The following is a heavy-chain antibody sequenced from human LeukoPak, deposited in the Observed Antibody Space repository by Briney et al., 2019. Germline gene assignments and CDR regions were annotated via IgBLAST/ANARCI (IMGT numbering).Heavy chain of an antibody. CDR1: GYTFTSYY. CDR2: INPSGGST. V-gene: IGHV1-46*01. J-gene: IGHJ4*02. Sequence: ASVKVSCKASGYTFTSYYMHWVRQAPGQGLEWMGIINPSGGSTSYAQKFQGRVTMTRDTSISTAYMELSRLRSDDTAVYYCARDQGSCSGGSCLYYFDYWGQGTLVTVSP. CDR3: ARDQGSCSGGSCLYYFDY. D-gene: IGHD2-15*01.